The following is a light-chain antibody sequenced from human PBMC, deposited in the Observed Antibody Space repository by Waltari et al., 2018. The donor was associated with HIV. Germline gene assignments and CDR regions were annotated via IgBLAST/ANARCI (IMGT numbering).Light chain of an antibody. CDR3: MQATYFPRT. CDR1: HGLVHSDGNTY. CDR2: KIS. Sequence: VMTQTPLSAPVTLGQPASISCTSSHGLVHSDGNTYLTWLHQRPGQPPRLLIHKISQRFSGVPDRFSGSGAVTNFTLKISRVEVEDAGVFYCMQATYFPRTFGQGTRLEIK. J-gene: IGKJ2*01. V-gene: IGKV2-24*01.